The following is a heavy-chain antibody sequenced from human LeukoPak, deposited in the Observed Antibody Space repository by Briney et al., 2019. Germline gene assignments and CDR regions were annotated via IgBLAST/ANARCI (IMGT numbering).Heavy chain of an antibody. V-gene: IGHV3-7*04. CDR3: ARALIEVPDTRPFDY. D-gene: IGHD2-2*01. J-gene: IGHJ4*02. Sequence: SGGSLRVSCVASGFTFSRYWMSWVRQAPGKGLECVANIKQDGSEKYYADSVKGRFTISRDNAKNSVYLQMNSLRAEDTAVYYCARALIEVPDTRPFDYWGQGTLVTVSS. CDR1: GFTFSRYW. CDR2: IKQDGSEK.